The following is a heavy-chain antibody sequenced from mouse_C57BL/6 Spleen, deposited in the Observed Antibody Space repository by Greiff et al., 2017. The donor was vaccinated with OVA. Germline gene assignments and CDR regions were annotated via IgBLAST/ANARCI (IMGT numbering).Heavy chain of an antibody. CDR2: ISSCSSTI. J-gene: IGHJ1*03. CDR1: GFTFSDYG. CDR3: ARSDYYGSGYWYFGV. Sequence: EVKLMESGGGLVKPGGSLKLSCAASGFTFSDYGMHWVRQAPEKGLEWVAYISSCSSTIYSADTVKGRFTISRDNAKNTLFLQMTSLRSEDTAIYYCARSDYYGSGYWYFGVWGTATTVTVSS. V-gene: IGHV5-17*01. D-gene: IGHD1-1*01.